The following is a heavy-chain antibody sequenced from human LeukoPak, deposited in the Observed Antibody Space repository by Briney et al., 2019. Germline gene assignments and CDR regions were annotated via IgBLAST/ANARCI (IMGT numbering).Heavy chain of an antibody. V-gene: IGHV3-23*04. D-gene: IGHD2-21*02. J-gene: IGHJ4*02. CDR3: VRGGSGDLFGL. CDR1: GFTFSSYA. Sequence: GGSLRLSCAASGFTFSSYAMSWVRQAPGKGLEWVSAISSSGGNSDTGGSTYYADSVKGRFTISRDNSKNTLYLQMNSLRAEDTAVYYCVRGGSGDLFGLWGQGTLVTVSS. CDR2: ISSSGGNSDTGGST.